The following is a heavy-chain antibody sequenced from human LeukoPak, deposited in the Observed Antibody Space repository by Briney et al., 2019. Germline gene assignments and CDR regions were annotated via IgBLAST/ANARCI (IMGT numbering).Heavy chain of an antibody. J-gene: IGHJ4*02. Sequence: GGSLRLSCAASGFTVSSNYMSWVRQAPGKGLEWVSVIYSGGSTYYADSVKGRFTISRDNSKNTLYLQMNSLRAEGTAVYYCARDSGYSYGFDYWGQGTLVTVSS. CDR1: GFTVSSNY. V-gene: IGHV3-66*01. CDR2: IYSGGST. CDR3: ARDSGYSYGFDY. D-gene: IGHD5-18*01.